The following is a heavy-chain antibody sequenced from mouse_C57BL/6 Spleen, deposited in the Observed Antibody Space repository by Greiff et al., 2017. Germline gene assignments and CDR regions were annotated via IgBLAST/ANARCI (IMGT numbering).Heavy chain of an antibody. J-gene: IGHJ4*01. CDR2: SRNKANDYTT. V-gene: IGHV7-1*01. CDR1: GFTFSDFY. CDR3: ARDDDGMDY. Sequence: EVKLMESGGGLVQSGRSLRLSCATSGFTFSDFYMEWVRQAPGKGLEWLAASRNKANDYTTAYSASVKGRFIVSRDTSQSILYLQMNALRAEDTAIYYCARDDDGMDYWGQGTSVTVSS.